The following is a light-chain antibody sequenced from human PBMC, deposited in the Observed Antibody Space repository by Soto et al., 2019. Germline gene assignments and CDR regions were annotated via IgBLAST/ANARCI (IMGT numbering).Light chain of an antibody. Sequence: DIQMTQSPSTLCASVGDRVTITCRASQSISNWLAWYQQTPGKAPRLLIYDASKLESGVPSRFSGSGSGTEFTLTISSLQPEDFATYYCHQYYTYWTFAQGTKV. CDR3: HQYYTYWT. CDR2: DAS. V-gene: IGKV1-5*01. J-gene: IGKJ1*01. CDR1: QSISNW.